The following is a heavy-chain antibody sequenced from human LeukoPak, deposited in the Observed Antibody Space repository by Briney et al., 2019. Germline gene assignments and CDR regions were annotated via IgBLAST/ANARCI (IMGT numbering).Heavy chain of an antibody. CDR2: ISHSGSS. J-gene: IGHJ5*02. V-gene: IGHV4-34*01. CDR3: ARGSFYGGRNQYIWFDL. D-gene: IGHD4-23*01. Sequence: PSETLSLTCAVYGGPFRGFFWSWIRQAPGKGMELIGEISHSGSSNYNPSLKSRITMSVDTSKSQFSLRLTSVTAADTAVYYCARGSFYGGRNQYIWFDLWGQGTLVTVSS. CDR1: GGPFRGFF.